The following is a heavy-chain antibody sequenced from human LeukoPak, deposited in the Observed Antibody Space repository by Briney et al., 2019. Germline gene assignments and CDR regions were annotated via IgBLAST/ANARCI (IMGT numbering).Heavy chain of an antibody. CDR3: ARSWFLGDGFDY. CDR1: GGSISSYY. D-gene: IGHD5-24*01. CDR2: IYYSGST. Sequence: SETLSLTCTVSGGSISSYYWSWIRQPPGRGLEWIGYIYYSGSTNYNPSLKSRVTISVDTSKNQFSLKLSSVTAADTAVYYCARSWFLGDGFDYWGQGTLVTVSS. J-gene: IGHJ4*02. V-gene: IGHV4-59*08.